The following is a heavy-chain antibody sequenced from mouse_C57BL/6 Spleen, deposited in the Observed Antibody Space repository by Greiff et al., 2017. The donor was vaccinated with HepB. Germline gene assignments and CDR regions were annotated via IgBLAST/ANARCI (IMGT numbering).Heavy chain of an antibody. CDR1: GFTFSSYA. D-gene: IGHD2-4*01. CDR3: TREDDYFFAY. V-gene: IGHV5-9-1*02. CDR2: ISSGGEYI. J-gene: IGHJ3*01. Sequence: EVQLVESGEGLVKPGGSLKLSCAASGFTFSSYAMSWVRQTPEKRLEWVAYISSGGEYIYYADTVKGRFTISRDNARNTLYLQMSSLKSEDTAMYYCTREDDYFFAYWGQGTLVTVSA.